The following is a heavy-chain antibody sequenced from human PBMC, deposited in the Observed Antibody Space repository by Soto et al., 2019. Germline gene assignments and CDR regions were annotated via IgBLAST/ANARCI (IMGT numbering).Heavy chain of an antibody. CDR1: GGPFSSYA. CDR2: IIPIFGTA. V-gene: IGHV1-69*12. Sequence: QVQLVQSGAEVKKPGSSVKVSCKASGGPFSSYAISLVRQAPGQGLEWMGGIIPIFGTANYAQKFQGRVTITADESTSTAYLDLSSLRSEDTAVYYCAIGGDYFLSRSCCDTWGQGTLVTVSS. CDR3: AIGGDYFLSRSCCDT. D-gene: IGHD4-17*01. J-gene: IGHJ5*02.